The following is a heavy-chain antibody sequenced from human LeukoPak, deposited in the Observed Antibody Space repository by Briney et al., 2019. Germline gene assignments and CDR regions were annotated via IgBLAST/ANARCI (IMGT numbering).Heavy chain of an antibody. J-gene: IGHJ6*03. CDR1: GGSISGYY. CDR3: ARRIYMDV. V-gene: IGHV4-34*01. Sequence: SETLSLTCTVSGGSISGYYWSWIRQPPGKGLEWIGEINHSGSTNYNPSLKSRVTISVDTSKNQFSLKLSSVTAADTAIYYCARRIYMDVWGKGTTVTISS. CDR2: INHSGST.